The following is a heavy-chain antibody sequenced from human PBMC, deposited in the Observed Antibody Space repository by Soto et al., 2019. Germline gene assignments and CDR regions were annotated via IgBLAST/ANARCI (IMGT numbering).Heavy chain of an antibody. CDR2: VQYSGAT. J-gene: IGHJ4*02. Sequence: PSETLSLTCTVSGGSIINEDYYWTWIRQPPGKGLEWLGRVQYSGATYYNPSLTSRLTMSMDWSRNQFSLRLTSVTAADTAMYYCARATAYCGRTSCYALDYWGQGTLVTVSS. V-gene: IGHV4-30-4*01. D-gene: IGHD2-21*01. CDR1: GGSIINEDYY. CDR3: ARATAYCGRTSCYALDY.